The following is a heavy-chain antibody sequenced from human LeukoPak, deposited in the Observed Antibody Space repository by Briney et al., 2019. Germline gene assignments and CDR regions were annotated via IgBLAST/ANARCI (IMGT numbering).Heavy chain of an antibody. D-gene: IGHD2-8*01. CDR1: GYTFTNYD. CDR2: MNPNSGGT. CDR3: VRVKGVSPLY. J-gene: IGHJ4*02. Sequence: GASVKVSCKASGYTFTNYDINWVRQATGQGLEWMGWMNPNSGGTGQAQRFQGRLTMTRDTSISTAYMELTSLRSEDTAVYYCVRVKGVSPLYWGQGTLVTVSS. V-gene: IGHV1-8*01.